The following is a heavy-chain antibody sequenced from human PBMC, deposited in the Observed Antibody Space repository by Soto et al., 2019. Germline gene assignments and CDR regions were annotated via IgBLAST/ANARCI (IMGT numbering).Heavy chain of an antibody. J-gene: IGHJ6*02. CDR1: GFTFSSYG. CDR2: ISYDGSNK. CDR3: AKETQPAIWFGELLDMDV. V-gene: IGHV3-30*18. Sequence: QVQLVESGGGVVQPGRSLRLSCAASGFTFSSYGMHWVRQAPGKGLEWVAVISYDGSNKYYADAVKGRFTISRDNSKNTLYLQMNSLRAEDTAVYYCAKETQPAIWFGELLDMDVWGQGTTVTVSS. D-gene: IGHD3-10*01.